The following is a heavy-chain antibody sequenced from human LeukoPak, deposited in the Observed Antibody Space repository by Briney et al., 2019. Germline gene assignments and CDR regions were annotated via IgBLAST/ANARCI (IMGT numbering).Heavy chain of an antibody. D-gene: IGHD2-15*01. CDR2: ISSSGSTI. CDR3: AGSQWSGIMDV. Sequence: GGSLRLSCAASGFTFSSYEMNWVRQAPGKGLEWVSYISSSGSTIYYADSVKGRFTISRDNAKNSLYLQMNSLRAEDTAVYYCAGSQWSGIMDVWGQGTTVTVSS. CDR1: GFTFSSYE. V-gene: IGHV3-48*03. J-gene: IGHJ6*02.